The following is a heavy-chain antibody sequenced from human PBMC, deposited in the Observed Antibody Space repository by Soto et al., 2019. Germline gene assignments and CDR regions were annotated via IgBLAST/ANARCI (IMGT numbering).Heavy chain of an antibody. J-gene: IGHJ4*02. CDR3: VKSGPHPAVTNYFDY. V-gene: IGHV3-23*01. Sequence: GGSLRLSCAASGFTFSSYAMSWVRQAPGKGLEWVSGIWGSGDTIHYADSVKGRFTISRDNSKNTLYLQMNSLRAEDTAIYYCVKSGPHPAVTNYFDYWGQGTLVTVSS. D-gene: IGHD4-17*01. CDR2: IWGSGDTI. CDR1: GFTFSSYA.